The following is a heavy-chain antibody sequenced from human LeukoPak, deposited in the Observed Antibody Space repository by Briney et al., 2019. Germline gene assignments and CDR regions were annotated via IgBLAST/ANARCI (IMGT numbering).Heavy chain of an antibody. Sequence: GGSLRLSCTASGFTFSGYGMNWIRQAPGKGLEWVSSFGTRSTSVYHAGSVKGRFAISRDNAKNSLYLQMNSLRAEDTALYYCAREVSEGFDFWGQGTLVTVSS. V-gene: IGHV3-21*01. D-gene: IGHD3-22*01. CDR3: AREVSEGFDF. CDR2: FGTRSTSV. CDR1: GFTFSGYG. J-gene: IGHJ4*02.